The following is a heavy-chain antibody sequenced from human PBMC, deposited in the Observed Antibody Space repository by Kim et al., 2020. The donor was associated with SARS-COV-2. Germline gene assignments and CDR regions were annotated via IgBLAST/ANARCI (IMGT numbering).Heavy chain of an antibody. J-gene: IGHJ4*02. D-gene: IGHD4-17*01. V-gene: IGHV4-39*07. Sequence: NPALTSRVTLSVDTAKNQFSLKLSSVTAADTAIYYCARDLGRDYGDYFDYWGQGTLVTVSS. CDR3: ARDLGRDYGDYFDY.